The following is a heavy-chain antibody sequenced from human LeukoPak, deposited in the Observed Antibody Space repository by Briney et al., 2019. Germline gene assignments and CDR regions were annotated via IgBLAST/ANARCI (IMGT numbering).Heavy chain of an antibody. CDR3: TRLNYYDGSGYYPDY. Sequence: PGGSLRLSCAASGFTVSDNYMTWVRQAPGGGLEWVGRIRNRANSYITKYAASVTGRFTISRDDSKNSMFLQMNSLRTEDTAVYYCTRLNYYDGSGYYPDYWGQGTLVTVSS. J-gene: IGHJ4*02. V-gene: IGHV3-72*01. CDR1: GFTVSDNY. D-gene: IGHD3-22*01. CDR2: IRNRANSYIT.